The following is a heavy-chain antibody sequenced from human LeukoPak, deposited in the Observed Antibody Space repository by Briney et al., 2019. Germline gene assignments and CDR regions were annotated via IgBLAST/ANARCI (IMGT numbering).Heavy chain of an antibody. CDR2: ISAYNGNT. CDR3: ARGRGMVRGVVNWFDP. J-gene: IGHJ5*02. Sequence: ASVKVSCKASGYTFTSYGINWVRQAPGQGLEWMGWISAYNGNTNYAQKLQGRVTMTTDTSTSTAYMELRSLRSDDTAVYYCARGRGMVRGVVNWFDPWGQGTLVTVSS. D-gene: IGHD3-10*01. V-gene: IGHV1-18*04. CDR1: GYTFTSYG.